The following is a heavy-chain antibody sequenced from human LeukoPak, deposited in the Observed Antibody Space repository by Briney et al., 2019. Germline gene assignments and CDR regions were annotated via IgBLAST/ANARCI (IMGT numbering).Heavy chain of an antibody. V-gene: IGHV3-23*01. CDR1: GFTFSSYA. CDR3: AKDLLRGGATRFRTYYYYMDV. J-gene: IGHJ6*03. Sequence: PGGSLRLSCAASGFTFSSYAMSWVRQAPGKGLEWVSAISDSGGSTYYADSVKGRFTISRDNSKNTLYLQMNSLRAEDTAVYYCAKDLLRGGATRFRTYYYYMDVWGKGTTVTVSS. D-gene: IGHD1-26*01. CDR2: ISDSGGST.